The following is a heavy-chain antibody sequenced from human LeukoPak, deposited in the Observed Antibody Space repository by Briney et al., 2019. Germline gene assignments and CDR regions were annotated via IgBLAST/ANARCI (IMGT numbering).Heavy chain of an antibody. Sequence: PSETLSLTCAVYGGPFSGYYWLWLRQPPGKGLEWIGEINHSGSTNYNPSLKSLVTISVDTSKNQFSLKLSSVTAADTAVYYCARGLEYSSSSPFDYWGQGTLVTVSS. J-gene: IGHJ4*02. CDR3: ARGLEYSSSSPFDY. D-gene: IGHD6-6*01. CDR1: GGPFSGYY. V-gene: IGHV4-34*01. CDR2: INHSGST.